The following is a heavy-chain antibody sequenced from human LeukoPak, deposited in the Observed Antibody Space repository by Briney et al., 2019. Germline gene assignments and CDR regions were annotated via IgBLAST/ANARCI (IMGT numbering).Heavy chain of an antibody. CDR1: GFTFSTYA. CDR2: ISYNGSHQ. Sequence: GGSLRLSCAASGFTFSTYAMHWVRQAPGKGLEWLTVISYNGSHQYYSDSVRGRFTISRDNSRNSVFLQINRLRPEDTAVYYCARDRTTYDYVWGSYRSSPFDYWGQGTLVTVSS. V-gene: IGHV3-30*04. D-gene: IGHD3-16*02. J-gene: IGHJ4*02. CDR3: ARDRTTYDYVWGSYRSSPFDY.